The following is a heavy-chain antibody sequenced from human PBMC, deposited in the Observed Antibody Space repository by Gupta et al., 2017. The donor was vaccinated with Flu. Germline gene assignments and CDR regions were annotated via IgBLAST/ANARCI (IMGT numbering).Heavy chain of an antibody. CDR1: GFTLSSYS. V-gene: IGHV3-21*01. D-gene: IGHD5-12*01. CDR3: ARDAVCGGYDHHYFDY. CDR2: ISSSSSYI. J-gene: IGHJ4*02. Sequence: EVQLVESGGGLVKPGGYLRLSCAASGFTLSSYSMNWVRQAPGKGLEWVSSISSSSSYIYYADSVKGRFTISRDNAKNSLYLQMNSLRAEDTAVYYCARDAVCGGYDHHYFDYWGQGTLVTVSS.